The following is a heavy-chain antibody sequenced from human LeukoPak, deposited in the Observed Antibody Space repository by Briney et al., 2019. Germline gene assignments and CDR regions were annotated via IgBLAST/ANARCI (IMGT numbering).Heavy chain of an antibody. CDR2: IYYSGST. Sequence: SETQSLTCTVSGGSISSSSYYWGWIRQPPGKGLEWIGSIYYSGSTYYNPSLKSRVTISVDTSKNQFSLKLSSVTAADTAVYYCARDPSYTIWGQGTLVTVSS. V-gene: IGHV4-39*07. CDR1: GGSISSSSYY. D-gene: IGHD3-3*01. J-gene: IGHJ4*02. CDR3: ARDPSYTI.